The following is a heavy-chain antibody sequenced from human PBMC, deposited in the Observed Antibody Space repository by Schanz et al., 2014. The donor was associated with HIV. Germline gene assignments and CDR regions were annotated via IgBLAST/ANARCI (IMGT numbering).Heavy chain of an antibody. CDR3: AKDSPYDILAGYYKGGNWFAT. J-gene: IGHJ5*02. CDR2: IWYDGSNK. Sequence: QVQVVESGGGVVRPGRSLRLSCAASGFTFSSFGMHWVRQAPGRGLEWVAVIWYDGSNKYYADSVKGRFTISRDNSKNALYLQMNSLRAEDTAVYYCAKDSPYDILAGYYKGGNWFATWGQGTLVTVSS. CDR1: GFTFSSFG. D-gene: IGHD3-9*01. V-gene: IGHV3-33*06.